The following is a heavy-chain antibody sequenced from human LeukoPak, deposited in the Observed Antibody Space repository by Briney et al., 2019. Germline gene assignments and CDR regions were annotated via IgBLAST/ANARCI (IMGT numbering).Heavy chain of an antibody. Sequence: PGGSLRLSCAASGFTFSTYSMNWVRQAPGKGLEWVSYISSSSTYIYYADSVKGRFTISRDNAKSSLYLQMNSLRAEDTAVYYCARPYLYHFDFWGQGTLVTVSS. CDR1: GFTFSTYS. CDR3: ARPYLYHFDF. D-gene: IGHD3-16*01. V-gene: IGHV3-21*01. J-gene: IGHJ4*02. CDR2: ISSSSTYI.